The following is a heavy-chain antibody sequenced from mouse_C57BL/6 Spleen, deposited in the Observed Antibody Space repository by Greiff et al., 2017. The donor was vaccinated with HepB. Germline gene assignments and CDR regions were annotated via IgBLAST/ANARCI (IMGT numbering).Heavy chain of an antibody. CDR3: ARGPLRRGFDY. J-gene: IGHJ2*01. Sequence: EVQLQQSGPELVKPGASVKISCKASGYTFTDYYMNWVKQSHGKSLEWIGDINPNNGGTSYNQKFKGKATLTVDKSSSTAYMELRSLTSEDSAVYYCARGPLRRGFDYWGQSTTLTVSS. CDR2: INPNNGGT. CDR1: GYTFTDYY. V-gene: IGHV1-26*01. D-gene: IGHD2-12*01.